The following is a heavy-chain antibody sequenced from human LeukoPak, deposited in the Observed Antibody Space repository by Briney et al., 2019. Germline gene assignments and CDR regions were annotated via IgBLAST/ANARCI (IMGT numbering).Heavy chain of an antibody. CDR2: ISSSGSTI. Sequence: GGSLRLSCVGSGFTFSGYEMNWVRQAPGKGLEWVSYISSSGSTIYYADSVKGRFTISRDNAKNSLYLQMNSLRAEDTAVYYCAELGITMIGGVWGKGTTVTISS. J-gene: IGHJ6*04. CDR3: AELGITMIGGV. D-gene: IGHD3-10*02. V-gene: IGHV3-48*03. CDR1: GFTFSGYE.